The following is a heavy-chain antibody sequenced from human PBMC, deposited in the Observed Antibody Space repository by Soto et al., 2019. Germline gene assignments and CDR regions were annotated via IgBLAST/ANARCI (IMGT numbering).Heavy chain of an antibody. Sequence: PGGSLRLSCAASGFTFSSYSMNWVRQAPGKGLEWVSSISSSSSYIYYADSVEGRFTISRDNAKNSLYLQMNSLRAEDTAVYYCASHSSGWYLTPSFDYWGQGTLVTVSS. CDR1: GFTFSSYS. V-gene: IGHV3-21*01. J-gene: IGHJ4*02. CDR2: ISSSSSYI. D-gene: IGHD6-19*01. CDR3: ASHSSGWYLTPSFDY.